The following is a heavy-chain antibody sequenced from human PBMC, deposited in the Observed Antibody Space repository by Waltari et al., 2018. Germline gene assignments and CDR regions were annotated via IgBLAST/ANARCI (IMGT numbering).Heavy chain of an antibody. CDR3: ARDSSGYYYDSSGYYHYFDY. V-gene: IGHV1-69*01. CDR1: GGTFSSYA. Sequence: QVQLVQSGAEVKKPGSSVKVSCKASGGTFSSYAISWVRQAPGQGLEWMGGIIPIFGTANYAQKFQGRFTITGDESTSTAYMELSSVRSEDTAVYYCARDSSGYYYDSSGYYHYFDYWGQGTLVTVSS. D-gene: IGHD3-22*01. J-gene: IGHJ4*02. CDR2: IIPIFGTA.